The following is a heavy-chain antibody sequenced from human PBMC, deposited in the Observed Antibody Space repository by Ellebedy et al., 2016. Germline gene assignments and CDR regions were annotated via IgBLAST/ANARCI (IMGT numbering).Heavy chain of an antibody. Sequence: GESLKISXAASGFSVSIHYMTWVRQAPGKGLEWVSSISSSGNFLDYADSVKGRFTISKDNANNSLYLQMSSLRAEDTAVYYCTKVGNGWPSDYWGQGTLVTVSS. CDR1: GFSVSIHY. D-gene: IGHD6-19*01. CDR3: TKVGNGWPSDY. V-gene: IGHV3-21*01. J-gene: IGHJ4*02. CDR2: ISSSGNFL.